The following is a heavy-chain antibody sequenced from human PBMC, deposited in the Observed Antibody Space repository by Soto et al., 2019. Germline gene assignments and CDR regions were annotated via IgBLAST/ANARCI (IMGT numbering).Heavy chain of an antibody. CDR3: ARDEVLYGGNSFGAFDI. Sequence: ASVKVSCKASGGTFSSYAISWVRQAPGQGLEWMGGIIPIFGTANYAQKFQGRVTITADKSTSTAYMELSSLSSEDTAVYYCARDEVLYGGNSFGAFDIWGQGTMVTVSS. J-gene: IGHJ3*02. V-gene: IGHV1-69*06. CDR2: IIPIFGTA. CDR1: GGTFSSYA. D-gene: IGHD4-17*01.